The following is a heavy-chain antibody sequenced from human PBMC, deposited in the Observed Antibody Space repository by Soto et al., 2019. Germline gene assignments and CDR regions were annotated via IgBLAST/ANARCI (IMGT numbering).Heavy chain of an antibody. CDR2: IYYSGST. CDR1: GGSISSYY. V-gene: IGHV4-59*01. D-gene: IGHD3-9*01. J-gene: IGHJ5*02. CDR3: ARVNYDILTGYYAYNWFDP. Sequence: SETLSLTCTVSGGSISSYYWSWIRQPPGKGLEWIGYIYYSGSTNYNPSLKSRVTISVDTSKNQFSLKLSSVTAADTAVYYCARVNYDILTGYYAYNWFDPWGQGTLVTVSS.